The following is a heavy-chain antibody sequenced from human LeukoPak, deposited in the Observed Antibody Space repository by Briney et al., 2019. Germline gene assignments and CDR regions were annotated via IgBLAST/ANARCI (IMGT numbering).Heavy chain of an antibody. CDR3: ARDVPRGTGYMDV. V-gene: IGHV4-61*01. J-gene: IGHJ6*03. Sequence: SETLSLTCTVSGGSISSSSYYWTWIRQPPGKGLEWIGYIYYSGSTSSNPSLKSRVTISVDTSKDQFSLRLKYVTAADTAVYYCARDVPRGTGYMDVWGKGTTVTVSS. CDR1: GGSISSSSYY. D-gene: IGHD3-10*01. CDR2: IYYSGST.